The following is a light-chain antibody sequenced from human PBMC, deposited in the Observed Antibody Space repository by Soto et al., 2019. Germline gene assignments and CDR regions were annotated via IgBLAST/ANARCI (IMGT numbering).Light chain of an antibody. CDR1: QTIAY. V-gene: IGKV1-39*01. CDR3: HQASSPPWT. J-gene: IGKJ1*01. Sequence: DIQMTQSPSSLSASVGDRVTITCRASQTIAYVNWYQHKPGKAPNLLIYGVSTLQIGAPSRFSGGGFGTDFTLTITSLQPEDFGAYYCHQASSPPWTFGQGTKV. CDR2: GVS.